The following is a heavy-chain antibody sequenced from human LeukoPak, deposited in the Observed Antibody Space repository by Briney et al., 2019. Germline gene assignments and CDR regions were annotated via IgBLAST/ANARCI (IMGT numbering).Heavy chain of an antibody. Sequence: ASVKLSCKASPYTFDKYYIHWVRQAPGQGLEWMGVINPSGRSTSYAQQFQGRVTVTRDTSTSTVYMDLSSLRSEDSAVYYCARDSLELQRRNWFDPWGQGTLVTVSS. CDR1: PYTFDKYY. J-gene: IGHJ5*02. V-gene: IGHV1-46*02. D-gene: IGHD1-7*01. CDR3: ARDSLELQRRNWFDP. CDR2: INPSGRST.